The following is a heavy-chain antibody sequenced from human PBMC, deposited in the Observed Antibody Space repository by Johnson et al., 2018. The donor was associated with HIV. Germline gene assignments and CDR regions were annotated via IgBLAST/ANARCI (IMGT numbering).Heavy chain of an antibody. CDR1: GFTFSGYW. J-gene: IGHJ3*02. V-gene: IGHV3-7*01. CDR3: ARSFRDYEEDTFDI. CDR2: LNEGGSQK. Sequence: VQLVESGGGLVQPGGSLRLSCAASGFTFSGYWMSWVRQAPGKGLEWLATLNEGGSQKYYVDAVKGRFSIPRDNGKNSLYLQMNSLRPEDTAVYYCARSFRDYEEDTFDIWGQGTMVTVSS. D-gene: IGHD4-17*01.